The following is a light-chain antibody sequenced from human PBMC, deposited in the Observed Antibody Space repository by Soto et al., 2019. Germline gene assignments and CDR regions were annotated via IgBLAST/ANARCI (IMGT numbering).Light chain of an antibody. CDR1: TGYD. CDR3: QSYDSSLSGWV. J-gene: IGLJ3*02. V-gene: IGLV1-40*01. CDR2: DNS. Sequence: QSVLTQPPSVSGAPGQRVTISCTGRTGYDVHWYQQFPGTAPNLLIHDNSIRPSGVPDRFSGSKSGTSASLAITGLQAEDEADYYCQSYDSSLSGWVFGGGTKLTVL.